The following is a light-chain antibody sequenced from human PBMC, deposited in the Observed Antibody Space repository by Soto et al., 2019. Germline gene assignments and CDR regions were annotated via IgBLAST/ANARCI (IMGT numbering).Light chain of an antibody. CDR1: QSVSSS. V-gene: IGKV3-15*01. Sequence: EIEVTQSPATLSLSPGERATLSCRASQSVSSSLAWYQQKPGQAPRLLIYGASTRATGIPARFSGSGSGTEFTLTISSLQSEDFAVYYCQQYNNWPRTFGQGTKV. J-gene: IGKJ1*01. CDR2: GAS. CDR3: QQYNNWPRT.